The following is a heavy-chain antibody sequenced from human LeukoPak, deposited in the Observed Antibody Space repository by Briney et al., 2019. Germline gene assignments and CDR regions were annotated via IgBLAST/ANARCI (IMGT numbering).Heavy chain of an antibody. CDR1: GYTFTGYY. Sequence: ASVKISCTASGYTFTGYYMHWVRQAPGHGLVWMEWINPNSGGTNYAQKVKGRVTMTRDTSISTAYMELSRLRSDDTAVYYCARSSHYYDAFDIGGQGTRVTFS. D-gene: IGHD3-10*01. CDR3: ARSSHYYDAFDI. V-gene: IGHV1-2*02. CDR2: INPNSGGT. J-gene: IGHJ3*02.